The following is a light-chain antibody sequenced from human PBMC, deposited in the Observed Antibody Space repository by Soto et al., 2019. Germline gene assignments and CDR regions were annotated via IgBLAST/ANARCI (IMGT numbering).Light chain of an antibody. J-gene: IGLJ1*01. Sequence: QSVLAQPPSASGSPGQSVTISCTGTSNDVGGYNYVSWYQQHPGKAPKLMIYEVNKRPSGVPDRFSGSESGNTASLTVSGLQAEDEADYYCSSFAVSNSFVFGTGTKVTVL. CDR2: EVN. CDR1: SNDVGGYNY. CDR3: SSFAVSNSFV. V-gene: IGLV2-8*01.